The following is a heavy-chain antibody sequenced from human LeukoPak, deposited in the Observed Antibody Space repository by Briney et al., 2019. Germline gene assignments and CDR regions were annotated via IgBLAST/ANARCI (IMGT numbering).Heavy chain of an antibody. CDR2: VYHTGST. J-gene: IGHJ6*03. CDR3: ARSTGFYSYYLDV. CDR1: GGSISPYY. Sequence: SETPSLTCTVSGGSISPYYWSWIRQPPGKGLEWIGYVYHTGSTNYNSSLKSRLTISVDTSKNQFSLKLTSLTTADTAVYYCARSTGFYSYYLDVWDRGTTVTASS. V-gene: IGHV4-59*01.